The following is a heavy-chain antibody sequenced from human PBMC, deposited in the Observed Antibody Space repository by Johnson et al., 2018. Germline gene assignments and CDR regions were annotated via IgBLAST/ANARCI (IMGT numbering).Heavy chain of an antibody. J-gene: IGHJ3*01. V-gene: IGHV1-69*02. D-gene: IGHD5-12*01. CDR2: IILLLGIA. CDR3: ARNKVDAAFDL. Sequence: QVQLVQSGAAVKKPGSSVEVSCKASGGPFSSYTINWVRQTPGQGLEWMGKIILLLGIANYAQKFQGRVTITAVKSTNTVYMELSSLRSEDTAVYYCARNKVDAAFDLWGQGTMVTVSS. CDR1: GGPFSSYT.